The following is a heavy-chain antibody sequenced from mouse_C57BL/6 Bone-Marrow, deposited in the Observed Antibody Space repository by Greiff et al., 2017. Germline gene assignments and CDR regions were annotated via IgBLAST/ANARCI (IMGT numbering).Heavy chain of an antibody. D-gene: IGHD1-1*01. J-gene: IGHJ3*01. Sequence: EVKLMESGGGLVKPGGSLKLSCEASGFTFGDYGMHWVGQAQEKGLEWVAYISSGSSTIYYADTVKGRFTISRDNAKNTLFLQMTSLRSEDTAMYYCARPDYYGSSAWFAYWGQGTLVTVSA. CDR2: ISSGSSTI. CDR3: ARPDYYGSSAWFAY. V-gene: IGHV5-17*01. CDR1: GFTFGDYG.